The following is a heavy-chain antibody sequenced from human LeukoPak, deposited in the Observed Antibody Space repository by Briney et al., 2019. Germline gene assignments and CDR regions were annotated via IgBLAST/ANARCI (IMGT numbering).Heavy chain of an antibody. CDR2: ISSSSIYK. CDR3: AKDRQQLAHYFDY. Sequence: GGSLRLSCAASGFTFSSYSMNWVRQAPGKGLEWVSSISSSSIYKYYADSVKGRFTISRDNSKNTLYLQMNSLRAEDTAVYYCAKDRQQLAHYFDYWGQGTLVTVSS. D-gene: IGHD6-13*01. V-gene: IGHV3-21*01. CDR1: GFTFSSYS. J-gene: IGHJ4*02.